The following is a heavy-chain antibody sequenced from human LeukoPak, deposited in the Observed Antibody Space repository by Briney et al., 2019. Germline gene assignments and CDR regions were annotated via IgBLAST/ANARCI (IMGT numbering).Heavy chain of an antibody. CDR3: AREKGYSSSSLGAFDI. J-gene: IGHJ3*02. CDR2: IYSGGSA. Sequence: PGGSLRLSCAASGFTVSSNYMSWVRQAPGKGLEWVSVIYSGGSAYYADSVKGRFTISRDNSKNTLYLQMNSLRAEDTAVYYCAREKGYSSSSLGAFDIWGQGTMVTVSS. D-gene: IGHD6-6*01. V-gene: IGHV3-53*01. CDR1: GFTVSSNY.